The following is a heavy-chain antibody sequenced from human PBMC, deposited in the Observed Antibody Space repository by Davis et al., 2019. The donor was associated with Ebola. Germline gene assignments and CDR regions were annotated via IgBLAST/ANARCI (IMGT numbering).Heavy chain of an antibody. CDR2: INQEGSQK. Sequence: GESLKISCAASGFTFTSYWMSWVRQAPGKGLEWVANINQEGSQKSYVDSVKGRFTISRDNPKSSLYLQMNSLRAEDTATYYCARYCHYPDCSYFDCWGQGTVVAVSS. J-gene: IGHJ4*02. V-gene: IGHV3-7*03. D-gene: IGHD3-16*01. CDR3: ARYCHYPDCSYFDC. CDR1: GFTFTSYW.